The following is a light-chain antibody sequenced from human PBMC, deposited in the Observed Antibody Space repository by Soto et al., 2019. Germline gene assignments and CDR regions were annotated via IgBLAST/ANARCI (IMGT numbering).Light chain of an antibody. Sequence: DIQLTQSTSFLSASVGDRVTITCRASQDISSYLAWFHQKPGKAPKLLIYAASTLQSGVPSRFSGSGSGTEFTLTISSLQPEDVATYYCQQVNSYPLTYGGGTKVEIK. J-gene: IGKJ4*01. CDR2: AAS. V-gene: IGKV1-9*01. CDR3: QQVNSYPLT. CDR1: QDISSY.